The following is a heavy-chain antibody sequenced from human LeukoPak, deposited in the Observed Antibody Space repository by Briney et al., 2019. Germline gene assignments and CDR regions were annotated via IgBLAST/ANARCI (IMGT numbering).Heavy chain of an antibody. J-gene: IGHJ6*03. V-gene: IGHV4-61*02. CDR1: GGSIRSGSYY. D-gene: IGHD1-26*01. Sequence: PAQTLTLPCSVSGGSIRSGSYYGSWIRQPAGKGLEWIGRIYTSGSTNYNPSLKSRVTISVDTSKNQFSLKLSSVTAADTAGYYCAREGWEFDYYYYYMDVWGKGPTVTVSS. CDR3: AREGWEFDYYYYYMDV. CDR2: IYTSGST.